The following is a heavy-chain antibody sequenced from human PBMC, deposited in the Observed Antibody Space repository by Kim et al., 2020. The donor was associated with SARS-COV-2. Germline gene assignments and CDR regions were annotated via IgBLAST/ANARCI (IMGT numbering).Heavy chain of an antibody. J-gene: IGHJ2*01. Sequence: ASVKVSCKVSGYTLTELSMHWVRQAPGKGLEWMGGFDPEDGETIYAQKFQGRVTMTEDTSTDTAYMELSSLRSEDTAVYYCATDPTAYSGSYYINYWYFDLWGRGTLVTVSS. CDR2: FDPEDGET. CDR1: GYTLTELS. D-gene: IGHD1-26*01. CDR3: ATDPTAYSGSYYINYWYFDL. V-gene: IGHV1-24*01.